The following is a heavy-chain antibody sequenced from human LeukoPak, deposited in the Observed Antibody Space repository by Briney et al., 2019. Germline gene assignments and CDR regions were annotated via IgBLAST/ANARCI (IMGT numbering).Heavy chain of an antibody. CDR3: ASLRCWFDP. V-gene: IGHV4-59*01. D-gene: IGHD3-16*01. Sequence: SETLSLTCTVSGGSISSYYWSWIRQPPGKGLEWIGYIYYSGSTNYNPSLKSRVTISVDTSKNQFSLKLSSVTAADTAVYYCASLRCWFDPWGQGTLVTVSS. J-gene: IGHJ5*02. CDR2: IYYSGST. CDR1: GGSISSYY.